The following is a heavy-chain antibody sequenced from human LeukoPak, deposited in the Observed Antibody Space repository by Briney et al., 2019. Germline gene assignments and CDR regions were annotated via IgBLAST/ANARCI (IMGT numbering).Heavy chain of an antibody. CDR1: GGSFSGYY. Sequence: KSSETLSLTCAVYGGSFSGYYWSWIRQPPGKGLEWIGEINHSGSTNYNPPLKSRVTISVDTSKNQFSLKLSSVTAADTAVYYCASKDPVAGTVDYWGQGTLVTVSS. J-gene: IGHJ4*02. CDR3: ASKDPVAGTVDY. D-gene: IGHD6-19*01. V-gene: IGHV4-34*01. CDR2: INHSGST.